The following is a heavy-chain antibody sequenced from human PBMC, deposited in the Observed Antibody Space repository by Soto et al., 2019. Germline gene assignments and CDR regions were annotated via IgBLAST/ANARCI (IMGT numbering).Heavy chain of an antibody. V-gene: IGHV4-4*02. J-gene: IGHJ4*02. CDR2: IYHSGRT. CDR1: GDSISSDKW. CDR3: ARGGGWKCAY. D-gene: IGHD6-19*01. Sequence: QVQLQESGPGLVKPSGTLSLPCAVSGDSISSDKWWSWVRQPPGKGLEWIGEIYHSGRTNCNPSRKHRVTISVERSKNQFSLELSSMAAVDTAVYYCARGGGWKCAYWGQGSLVTVSS.